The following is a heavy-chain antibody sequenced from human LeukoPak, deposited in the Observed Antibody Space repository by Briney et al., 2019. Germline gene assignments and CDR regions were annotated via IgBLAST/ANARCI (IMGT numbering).Heavy chain of an antibody. J-gene: IGHJ4*02. D-gene: IGHD5-12*01. V-gene: IGHV3-21*01. CDR1: GFTFSSYS. CDR2: ISSSSSYI. CDR3: ARAEGYGAIDY. Sequence: GGSLRLSCAASGFTFSSYSMNWVRQAPGKGLEWVSSISSSSSYIYYADSVKGRFTISRDNAKNSLYLQMDSLTAEDTAFYYCARAEGYGAIDYWGQGTLVTVSS.